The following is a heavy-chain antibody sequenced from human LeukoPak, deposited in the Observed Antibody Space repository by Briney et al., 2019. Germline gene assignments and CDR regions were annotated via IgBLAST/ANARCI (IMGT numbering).Heavy chain of an antibody. D-gene: IGHD6-19*01. Sequence: GGSLRLSCAASGFTFSSYAMSWVRQAPGKGLEWVSAISGSGGSTYYADSVKGRFTISRDNSKNTLYLQMNSLRVEDTAVYYCARDRGVSDWYSHFDCWGQGTLVTVSS. V-gene: IGHV3-23*01. J-gene: IGHJ4*02. CDR2: ISGSGGST. CDR1: GFTFSSYA. CDR3: ARDRGVSDWYSHFDC.